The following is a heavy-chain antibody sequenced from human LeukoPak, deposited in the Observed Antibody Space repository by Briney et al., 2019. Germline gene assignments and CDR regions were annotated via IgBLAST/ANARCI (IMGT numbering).Heavy chain of an antibody. Sequence: PGGSLRLSCAASGFTLSSYSMNWVRQAPGKGLEWVSYISSRSFSIYYADSVKGRFTISRDNAKNSLYLQMNRLRAEDTAVYYCAREHGETTFDASDIWGQGTMVTVSS. CDR3: AREHGETTFDASDI. V-gene: IGHV3-48*01. CDR2: ISSRSFSI. D-gene: IGHD1-7*01. J-gene: IGHJ3*02. CDR1: GFTLSSYS.